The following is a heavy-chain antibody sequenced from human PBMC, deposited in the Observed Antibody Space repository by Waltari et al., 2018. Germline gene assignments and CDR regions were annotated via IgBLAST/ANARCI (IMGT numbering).Heavy chain of an antibody. J-gene: IGHJ4*02. CDR1: GFTFSSYE. Sequence: EVQLVESGGGLVQPGGSLRLSCAASGFTFSSYEMSWVRQAQGKGLEWGSYISSSGSTIYYADSVKGRFTISRDNAKNSLYLQMNSLRDEDTAVYYCANRPTGKAYWGQGTLVTVSS. V-gene: IGHV3-48*03. D-gene: IGHD1-1*01. CDR3: ANRPTGKAY. CDR2: ISSSGSTI.